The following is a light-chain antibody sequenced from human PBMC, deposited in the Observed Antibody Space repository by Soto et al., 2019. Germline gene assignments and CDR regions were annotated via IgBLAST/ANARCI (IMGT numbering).Light chain of an antibody. CDR3: QQYGSSPPYT. Sequence: EMVLTQSPGTLSLSPGERATLSCRASQSVSSSYLAWYQQRPGQAPRLLIYGASSRATGIPDRFSGSGSGTDFTLTISRLEPEDFAVYYCQQYGSSPPYTFGPGNKVDIK. V-gene: IGKV3-20*01. CDR1: QSVSSSY. J-gene: IGKJ3*01. CDR2: GAS.